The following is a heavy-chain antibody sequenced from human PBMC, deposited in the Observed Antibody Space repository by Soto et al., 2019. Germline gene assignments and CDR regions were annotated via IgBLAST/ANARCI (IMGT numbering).Heavy chain of an antibody. D-gene: IGHD3-9*01. CDR1: GYTFTSYA. V-gene: IGHV1-3*01. CDR2: INAGNGNT. J-gene: IGHJ4*02. Sequence: GASVKVSCKASGYTFTSYAMHWVRQAPGQRLEWMGWINAGNGNTKYSQKFQGRVTITRDTSASTAYMELSSLRSEDTAVYYCARAYDILTGAFDYWGQGTLVTSPQ. CDR3: ARAYDILTGAFDY.